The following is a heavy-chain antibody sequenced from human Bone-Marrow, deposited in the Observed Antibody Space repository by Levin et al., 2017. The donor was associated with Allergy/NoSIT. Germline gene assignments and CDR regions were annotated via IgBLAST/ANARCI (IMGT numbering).Heavy chain of an antibody. J-gene: IGHJ5*02. V-gene: IGHV3-73*01. D-gene: IGHD3-22*01. CDR1: EFTFRGST. Sequence: AGGSLRLSCAASEFTFRGSTVHWVRQASGKGLEWVGHIRSKSNNYATRYAESLKGRFSISRDDSKNTVYLQMSSLKTEDAAVYYCSVYHYNTSGYYDSWGQGTLVTVSS. CDR2: IRSKSNNYAT. CDR3: SVYHYNTSGYYDS.